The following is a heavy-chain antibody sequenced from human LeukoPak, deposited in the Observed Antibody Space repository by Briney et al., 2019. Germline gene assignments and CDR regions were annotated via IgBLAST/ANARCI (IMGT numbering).Heavy chain of an antibody. V-gene: IGHV3-53*01. CDR1: GFTVSSNY. Sequence: GGSLRLSCTASGFTVSSNYMSWVRQAPGKGLEWVSVIYSGGSTYYADSVKGRFTISRDNSKNTLYLQMNSLRAEDTAVYYCAKARVGATRDFDYWGQGTLVTVSS. J-gene: IGHJ4*02. CDR3: AKARVGATRDFDY. CDR2: IYSGGST. D-gene: IGHD1-26*01.